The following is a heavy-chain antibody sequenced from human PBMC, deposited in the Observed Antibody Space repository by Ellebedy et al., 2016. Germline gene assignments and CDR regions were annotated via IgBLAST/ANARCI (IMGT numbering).Heavy chain of an antibody. CDR1: RGTFSSYA. D-gene: IGHD3-22*01. CDR3: ARGPYYYDSSGPPRVLAFDI. V-gene: IGHV1-69*13. Sequence: SVKVSXKASRGTFSSYAISWVRQAPGQGLEWMGGIIPIFGTANYAQKFQGRVTITADESTSTAYMELSSLRSEDTAVYYCARGPYYYDSSGPPRVLAFDIWGQGTMVTVSS. CDR2: IIPIFGTA. J-gene: IGHJ3*02.